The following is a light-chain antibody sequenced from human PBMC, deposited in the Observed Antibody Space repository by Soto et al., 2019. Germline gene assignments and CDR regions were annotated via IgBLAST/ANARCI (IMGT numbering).Light chain of an antibody. Sequence: QSALTQPASVSGSPGQSITISCTGTSSDVGAYNYVSWYQQHPGKAPKLMIYEVNGRPSGVSSRFSGSKSGNTASLTISGLQTEDEADYYCTSYTISNTWVFGGGTKVTVL. CDR2: EVN. J-gene: IGLJ3*02. CDR3: TSYTISNTWV. CDR1: SSDVGAYNY. V-gene: IGLV2-14*01.